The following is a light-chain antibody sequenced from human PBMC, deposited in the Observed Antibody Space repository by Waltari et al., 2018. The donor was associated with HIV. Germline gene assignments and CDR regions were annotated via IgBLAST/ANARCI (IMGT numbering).Light chain of an antibody. CDR1: ALPKQY. CDR3: QSADSSGTYVV. CDR2: KDS. Sequence: SYELTQPPSVSVSPGQTARITCSGAALPKQYAYWYQQKRGQAPVLVIYKDSERPSGIPERFSGSSSGTTATLTISGVQAEDEADYYCQSADSSGTYVVFGGGTKLTVL. V-gene: IGLV3-25*03. J-gene: IGLJ2*01.